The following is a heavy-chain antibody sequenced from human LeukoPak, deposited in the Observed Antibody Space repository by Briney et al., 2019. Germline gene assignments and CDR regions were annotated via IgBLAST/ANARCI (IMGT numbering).Heavy chain of an antibody. CDR3: ARVPSYSYGYFDY. D-gene: IGHD5-18*01. V-gene: IGHV3-21*01. J-gene: IGHJ4*02. Sequence: GGSLRLSCAASGFTFSSYSMNWVRQAPGKGLEWVSSISSSSSYMYYADSVKGRFTISRDNAKNSLYLQMNSLRAEDTAVYYCARVPSYSYGYFDYWGQGTLVTVSS. CDR2: ISSSSSYM. CDR1: GFTFSSYS.